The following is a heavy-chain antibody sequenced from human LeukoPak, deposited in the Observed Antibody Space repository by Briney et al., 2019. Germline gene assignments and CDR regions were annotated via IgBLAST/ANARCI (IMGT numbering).Heavy chain of an antibody. CDR3: AKAQYYYDSSGYPV. CDR2: ISYDGSNK. D-gene: IGHD3-22*01. CDR1: GFTFSSYG. J-gene: IGHJ3*01. V-gene: IGHV3-30*18. Sequence: GGSLRLSCAASGFTFSSYGMHWVRQAPGKGLEGVAVISYDGSNKYYADSVKGRFTISRDNSKNTLYLQMNSLRAEDTAVYYCAKAQYYYDSSGYPVWGQGTMVTVSS.